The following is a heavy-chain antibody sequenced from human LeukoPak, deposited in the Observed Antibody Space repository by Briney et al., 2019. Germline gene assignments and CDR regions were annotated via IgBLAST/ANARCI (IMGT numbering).Heavy chain of an antibody. Sequence: ESGPTLLKPTQTLTLTCSFSGFSLSTSGGGGDWIRQPPGKALEWLALIYWDEDKRYIPSLKSRRTITQDKNKNQVGLKMTNRDPVDTATYYCAHRRYFGSGSPPPSTDYYYMDVWGKGTTVTISS. V-gene: IGHV2-5*02. CDR2: IYWDEDK. D-gene: IGHD3-10*01. CDR1: GFSLSTSGGG. J-gene: IGHJ6*03. CDR3: AHRRYFGSGSPPPSTDYYYMDV.